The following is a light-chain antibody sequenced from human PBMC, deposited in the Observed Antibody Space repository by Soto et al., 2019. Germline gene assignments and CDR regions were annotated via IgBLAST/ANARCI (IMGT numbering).Light chain of an antibody. J-gene: IGKJ3*01. CDR1: QSIASS. CDR3: QQTYNTPPFT. Sequence: DIQMTQSPSSLSASVGDRVSITCRASQSIASSLNWYQQKPRQAPKLLIYAASSLQSGVPSRFSGSGSGTEFTLTISSLQPEDFATYFCQQTYNTPPFTFGPGTKVDIK. CDR2: AAS. V-gene: IGKV1-39*01.